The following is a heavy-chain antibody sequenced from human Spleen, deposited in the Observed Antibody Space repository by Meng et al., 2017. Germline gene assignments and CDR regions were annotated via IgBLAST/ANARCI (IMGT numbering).Heavy chain of an antibody. CDR3: ARPSGYEYDSSGYDS. V-gene: IGHV3-74*01. CDR2: INSGGSST. Sequence: GESLKISCAASGFTFSSYWMHWVRQAPGKGLVWVSRINSGGSSTSYADSVKGRFTISRDNAKNTLYLQMNSLRAEDTAVYYCARPSGYEYDSSGYDSWGQGTLVTVSS. D-gene: IGHD3-22*01. CDR1: GFTFSSYW. J-gene: IGHJ4*02.